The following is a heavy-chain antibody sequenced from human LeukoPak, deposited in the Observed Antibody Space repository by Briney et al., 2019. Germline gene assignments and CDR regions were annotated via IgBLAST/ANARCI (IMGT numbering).Heavy chain of an antibody. CDR2: IYTSGST. D-gene: IGHD2-2*01. J-gene: IGHJ3*02. Sequence: TPSETPSLTCTVSGGSISSYYWSWIRQPAGKGLEWIGRIYTSGSTNYNPSLKSRVTMSVDTSKNQFSLKLSSVTAADTAVYYCARDRKDCSSTSCYSIPAFDIWGQGTVVTVSS. CDR3: ARDRKDCSSTSCYSIPAFDI. V-gene: IGHV4-4*07. CDR1: GGSISSYY.